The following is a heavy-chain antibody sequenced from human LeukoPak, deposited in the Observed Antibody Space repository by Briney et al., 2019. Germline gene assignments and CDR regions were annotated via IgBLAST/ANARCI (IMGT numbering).Heavy chain of an antibody. D-gene: IGHD6-19*01. CDR3: ARDRDQWLEAFDI. CDR1: GFTAYG. V-gene: IGHV3-20*04. CDR2: INWNGGTT. J-gene: IGHJ3*02. Sequence: PGGSLRLSCAASGFTAYGICWVRQAPGEGLEWVSGINWNGGTTTYADSVKGRFTISRDNAKNSLYLQMNSLRAEDTAFYYCARDRDQWLEAFDIWGQGTMVTVSS.